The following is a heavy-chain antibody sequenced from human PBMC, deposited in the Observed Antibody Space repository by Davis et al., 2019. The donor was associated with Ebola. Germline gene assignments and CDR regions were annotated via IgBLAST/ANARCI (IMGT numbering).Heavy chain of an antibody. CDR3: VTTSGSDPELH. D-gene: IGHD4-23*01. CDR2: IKEDGSQT. J-gene: IGHJ4*02. V-gene: IGHV3-7*01. Sequence: GESLKISCAASGFSISKYWMNWVRQAPGGLEWVGKIKEDGSQTYYVDSVRGRFTISRDNAQNSLYLQMNSQRADDTAVYYCVTTSGSDPELHWGQGTLVTVSS. CDR1: GFSISKYW.